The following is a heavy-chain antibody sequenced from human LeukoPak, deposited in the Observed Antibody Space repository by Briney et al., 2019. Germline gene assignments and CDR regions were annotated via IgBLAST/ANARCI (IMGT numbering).Heavy chain of an antibody. J-gene: IGHJ3*02. CDR3: ARQYYYDSSARGAFDI. V-gene: IGHV5-51*01. Sequence: GESLKISRKGSGYSFINYWIAWVRQMPGKGLEWIGIIYPADSDTRYSPSFQGQVTISADKSISTAYLQWSSLKASDSAMYYCARQYYYDSSARGAFDIWGQGTMVTVSS. D-gene: IGHD3-22*01. CDR1: GYSFINYW. CDR2: IYPADSDT.